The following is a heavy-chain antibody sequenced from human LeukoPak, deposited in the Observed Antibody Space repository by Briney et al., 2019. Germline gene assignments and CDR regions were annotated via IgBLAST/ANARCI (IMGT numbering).Heavy chain of an antibody. CDR3: ARPGALGITTRDP. J-gene: IGHJ5*02. CDR2: INPNSGGT. Sequence: GASVKVSCKASGYTFTAYYMHWVRQAPGQGLEWMGWINPNSGGTNYAQRFQGRVTMTRDTSISTVYMELSRLRSDDTAVYYCARPGALGITTRDPWGQGTLVTVSS. V-gene: IGHV1-2*02. CDR1: GYTFTAYY. D-gene: IGHD1-14*01.